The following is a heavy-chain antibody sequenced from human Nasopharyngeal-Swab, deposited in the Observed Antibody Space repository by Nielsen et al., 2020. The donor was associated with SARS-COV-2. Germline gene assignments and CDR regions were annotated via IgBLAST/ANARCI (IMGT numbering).Heavy chain of an antibody. V-gene: IGHV3-48*02. D-gene: IGHD6-6*01. J-gene: IGHJ4*02. CDR3: ASPSSPGGY. Sequence: VRQMPGKGLEWISYISGSSSTMYYADSVKGRFTISRDNAKNSLYLQMNSLRDEDTAVYYCASPSSPGGYWGQGTLVTVSS. CDR2: ISGSSSTM.